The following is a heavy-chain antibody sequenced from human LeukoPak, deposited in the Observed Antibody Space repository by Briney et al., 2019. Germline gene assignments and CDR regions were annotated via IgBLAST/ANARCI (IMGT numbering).Heavy chain of an antibody. CDR3: AKMYYYDSSGYILDY. D-gene: IGHD3-22*01. Sequence: GGSLRLSCAASGFTFSSYGMHWVRQAPGKGLEWVAVISYDGSNKYYADSVKGRFTISRDNSKNTLYLQMNSLRAEDTAVYYCAKMYYYDSSGYILDYWGQGTLVTVSS. V-gene: IGHV3-30*18. CDR1: GFTFSSYG. J-gene: IGHJ4*02. CDR2: ISYDGSNK.